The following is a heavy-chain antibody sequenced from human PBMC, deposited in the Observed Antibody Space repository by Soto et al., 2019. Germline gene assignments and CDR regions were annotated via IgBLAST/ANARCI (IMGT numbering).Heavy chain of an antibody. Sequence: QVQLVQSGAEVKRPGSSVKVSCKTSGYTFTAYYIHWVRQAPGQGVEWMGWINPNSGVTKTTQKFECRVTMTRDTSIRTVYMQLSLTSDDTAVYYCARGELDSAPFAPWGQGTLVSV. J-gene: IGHJ5*02. CDR3: ARGELDSAPFAP. CDR1: GYTFTAYY. V-gene: IGHV1-2*02. D-gene: IGHD5-18*01. CDR2: INPNSGVT.